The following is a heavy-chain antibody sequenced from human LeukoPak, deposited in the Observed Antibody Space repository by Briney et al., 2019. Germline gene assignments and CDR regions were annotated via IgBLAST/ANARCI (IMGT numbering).Heavy chain of an antibody. CDR3: ARMGVYYYDSSSPEGYAFDI. D-gene: IGHD3-22*01. J-gene: IGHJ3*02. CDR1: GYTFTSYG. V-gene: IGHV1-18*01. CDR2: ISAYNDNT. Sequence: ASVKVCCKASGYTFTSYGISWVRQAPGQGLESMGWISAYNDNTNYAQKLQGRVTMTTDTSTSTAYMELRSLRSDDTAVYYCARMGVYYYDSSSPEGYAFDIWGQGTMVTVSS.